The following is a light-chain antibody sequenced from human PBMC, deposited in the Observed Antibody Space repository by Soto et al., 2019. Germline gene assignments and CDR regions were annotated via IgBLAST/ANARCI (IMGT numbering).Light chain of an antibody. V-gene: IGLV2-14*01. CDR3: ASYTSSTTLYV. CDR1: SGDVGDYMS. J-gene: IGLJ1*01. CDR2: EVR. Sequence: QSALTQPASVSGSPVQSISISCTCTSGDVGDYMSVSRFQQHPGKAPKFMIYEVRNRPSGVSNRFSGFKSANTASLTISGLQAEDEAAYYSASYTSSTTLYVFGTGTKVT.